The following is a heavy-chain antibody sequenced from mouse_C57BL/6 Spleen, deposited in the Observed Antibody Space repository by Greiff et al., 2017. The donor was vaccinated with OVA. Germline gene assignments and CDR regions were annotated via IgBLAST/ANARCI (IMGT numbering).Heavy chain of an antibody. J-gene: IGHJ3*01. CDR3: ARDGAAQASFAY. Sequence: EVQLQESGPGMVKPSQSLSLTCTVTGYSITSGYDWHWIRHFPGNKLEWMGYIRYSGSTNYNPSLKSRISITHDTSKNHFFLKLNSVTTEDTATYYCARDGAAQASFAYWGQGTLVTVSA. V-gene: IGHV3-1*01. CDR1: GYSITSGYD. D-gene: IGHD3-2*02. CDR2: IRYSGST.